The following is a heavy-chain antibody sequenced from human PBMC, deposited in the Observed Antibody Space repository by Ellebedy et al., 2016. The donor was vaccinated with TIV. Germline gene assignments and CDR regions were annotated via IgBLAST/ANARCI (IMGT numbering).Heavy chain of an antibody. V-gene: IGHV3-NL1*01. CDR1: GFTFSNYG. Sequence: GGSLRLSXAASGFTFSNYGMHWVRQAPGKGLEWVAVFYSGGSTYYADSVKGRFTISRHNVKNTLYLQMNSLRAEDTAVYYCARIGIDTASFDNWGQGTLVTVSS. J-gene: IGHJ4*02. CDR3: ARIGIDTASFDN. CDR2: FYSGGST. D-gene: IGHD5-18*01.